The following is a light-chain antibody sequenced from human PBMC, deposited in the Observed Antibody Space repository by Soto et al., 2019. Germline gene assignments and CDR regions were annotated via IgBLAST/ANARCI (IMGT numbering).Light chain of an antibody. CDR1: RSVLSSPSDENC. CDR2: RAS. V-gene: IGKV4-1*01. CDR3: QQYFSSPYT. Sequence: DIVMTQSPDSLAVSLGERATINCKSCRSVLSSPSDENCLAWYQQKPGQPPKLFIYRASTRESGVPDRFSGSGSGTDFTLTISSLQAEDVAVYYCQQYFSSPYTFGQGTKLEIK. J-gene: IGKJ2*01.